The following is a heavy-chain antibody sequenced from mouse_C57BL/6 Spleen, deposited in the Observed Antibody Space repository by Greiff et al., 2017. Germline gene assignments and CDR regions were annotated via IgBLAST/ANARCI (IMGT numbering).Heavy chain of an antibody. CDR3: AFITTVVADWYFDV. V-gene: IGHV1-22*01. Sequence: EVKVVESGPELVKPGASVKMSCKASGYTFTDYNMHWVKQSHGKSLEWIGYINPNNGGTSYNQKFKGKATLTVNKSSSTAYMELRSLTSEDSAVYYCAFITTVVADWYFDVWGTGTTVTVSS. D-gene: IGHD1-1*01. CDR1: GYTFTDYN. J-gene: IGHJ1*03. CDR2: INPNNGGT.